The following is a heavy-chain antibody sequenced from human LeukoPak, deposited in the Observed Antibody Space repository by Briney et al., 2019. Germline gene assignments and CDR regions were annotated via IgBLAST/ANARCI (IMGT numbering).Heavy chain of an antibody. J-gene: IGHJ4*02. CDR2: IKSQTDGGTT. D-gene: IGHD5-18*01. V-gene: IGHV3-15*01. Sequence: GRSLRLSCKGSGFTFTNACMSWVRLAPGKGLEWVGHIKSQTDGGTTDYAAPVKGRFTISRDDSKNTLYLQLNSLKTEDTAVYYCTTGTWIQLWLADYWGQGTLVTVSS. CDR1: GFTFTNAC. CDR3: TTGTWIQLWLADY.